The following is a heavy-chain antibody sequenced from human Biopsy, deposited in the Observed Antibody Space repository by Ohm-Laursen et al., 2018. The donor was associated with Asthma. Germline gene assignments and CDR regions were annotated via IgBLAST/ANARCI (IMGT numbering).Heavy chain of an antibody. D-gene: IGHD6-13*01. Sequence: GASVKVFCKASGYTFIGCHIHWMRQAPGQGLEWMGRINPNSGGTNYAQKFQGRVTMTRDTSISTAYMEVSRLRSDDTAVYYCARGQKSAGDRWFDPWGQGTLVTVSS. J-gene: IGHJ5*02. V-gene: IGHV1-2*06. CDR3: ARGQKSAGDRWFDP. CDR1: GYTFIGCH. CDR2: INPNSGGT.